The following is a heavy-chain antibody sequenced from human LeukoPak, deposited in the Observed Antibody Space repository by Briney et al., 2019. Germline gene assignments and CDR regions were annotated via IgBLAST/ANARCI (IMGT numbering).Heavy chain of an antibody. Sequence: GGSLRLSCAASGFTFSSYSMNWVRQAPGKGLEWVSYISSSSTIYYADSVKGRFTISRDNAKNSLYLQMNSLRAEDTAVYYCAREGTTETPDYWGQGTLVTVSS. CDR2: ISSSSTI. V-gene: IGHV3-48*04. J-gene: IGHJ4*02. CDR3: AREGTTETPDY. D-gene: IGHD1-7*01. CDR1: GFTFSSYS.